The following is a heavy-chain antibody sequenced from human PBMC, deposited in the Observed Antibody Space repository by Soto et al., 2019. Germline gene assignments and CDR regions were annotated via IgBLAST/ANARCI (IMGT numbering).Heavy chain of an antibody. CDR3: GRAHLGTDRYILEPFDP. J-gene: IGHJ5*02. CDR1: GDSVSSNSAT. D-gene: IGHD1-1*01. Sequence: SQTLSLTCAISGDSVSSNSATWNWIRQSPSRGLEWLGRTYYRSKWYNDYAISVRSRITINPDTSKSQFSLQLNSVIPEDAAVYYCGRAHLGTDRYILEPFDPWGQGTLVTVSS. V-gene: IGHV6-1*01. CDR2: TYYRSKWYN.